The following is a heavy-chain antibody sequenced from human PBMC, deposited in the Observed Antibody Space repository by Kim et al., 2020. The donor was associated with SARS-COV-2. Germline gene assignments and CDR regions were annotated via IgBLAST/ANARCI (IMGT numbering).Heavy chain of an antibody. Sequence: GGSLRLSCAVSGFTFSSYWMKWVRQVPGKGLVWVSHINPDGGNTKYADSVKGRFTVSRDNAKNTLYLQMNNMRADDTAVYYCVRDLGLGINDFDIWGQGTLVTVSS. CDR1: GFTFSSYW. CDR3: VRDLGLGINDFDI. J-gene: IGHJ3*02. V-gene: IGHV3-74*01. CDR2: INPDGGNT. D-gene: IGHD1-1*01.